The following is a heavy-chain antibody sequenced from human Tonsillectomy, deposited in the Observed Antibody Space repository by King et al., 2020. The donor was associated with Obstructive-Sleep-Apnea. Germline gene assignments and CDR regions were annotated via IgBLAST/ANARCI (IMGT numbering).Heavy chain of an antibody. D-gene: IGHD5-18*01. CDR2: IFTTGTT. CDR3: ARDGYSDGQVFDY. V-gene: IGHV4-39*07. CDR1: GGSISESDYY. Sequence: QLQESGPGLVKPSETLSLTCTVSGGSISESDYYWGWIRQPPGRGLEWIASIFTTGTTPYNPSLKSRVTIPVDTSKNQFFLKLTSVTAADTAVYDCARDGYSDGQVFDYWGQGALDTVSS. J-gene: IGHJ4*02.